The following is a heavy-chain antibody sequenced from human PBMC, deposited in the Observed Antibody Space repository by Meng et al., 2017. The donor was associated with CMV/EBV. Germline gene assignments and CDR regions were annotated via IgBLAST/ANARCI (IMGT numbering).Heavy chain of an antibody. CDR1: GFTFSSYG. CDR2: IWYDGSNK. D-gene: IGHD1-26*01. Sequence: GGSLRLSCAASGFTFSSYGMHWVRQAPGKGLEWVAVIWYDGSNKYYADSVKGRFTISRDNSKNTLYLQMNSLRAEDTAVYYCAKDIRAIVGATPGEGMDVWGQGTTVTVSS. V-gene: IGHV3-33*06. J-gene: IGHJ6*02. CDR3: AKDIRAIVGATPGEGMDV.